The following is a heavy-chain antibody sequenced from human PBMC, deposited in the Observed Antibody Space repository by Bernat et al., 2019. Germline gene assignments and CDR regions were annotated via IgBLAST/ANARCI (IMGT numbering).Heavy chain of an antibody. CDR1: GGSISSYY. Sequence: QVQLQESGPGLVKPSETLSLTCTVSGGSISSYYWSWIRQPPGKGLEWIGYIYYSGSTNYNPSLKSRVTISVDTSKNQFSLKLSSVTAADTAVYYCARVRYFDWLPRYYCDYWGQGTLVTVSS. CDR2: IYYSGST. CDR3: ARVRYFDWLPRYYCDY. D-gene: IGHD3-9*01. J-gene: IGHJ4*02. V-gene: IGHV4-59*01.